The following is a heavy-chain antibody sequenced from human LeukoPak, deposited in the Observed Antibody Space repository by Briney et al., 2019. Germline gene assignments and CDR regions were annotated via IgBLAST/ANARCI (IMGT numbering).Heavy chain of an antibody. D-gene: IGHD1-26*01. CDR3: VRLPPSGSYGRGPS. Sequence: SETLSLTCTVSGGSMKNYYWGWIRQPPEKGLEWIGSIYYDGSTDYNPSLKSRVTISVDTSKNQFSLKLISVTAADTAVYYCVRLPPSGSYGRGPSWGQGTLVTVSS. V-gene: IGHV4-39*01. CDR1: GGSMKNYY. J-gene: IGHJ4*02. CDR2: IYYDGST.